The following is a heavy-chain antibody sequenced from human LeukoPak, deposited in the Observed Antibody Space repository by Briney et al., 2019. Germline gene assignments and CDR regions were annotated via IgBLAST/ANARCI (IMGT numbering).Heavy chain of an antibody. CDR2: IVVGSGNT. CDR3: AAAPDCTDGVCSPRWFDP. CDR1: GFTFTSSA. J-gene: IGHJ5*02. Sequence: SVKVSCKASGFTFTSSAMQWVRQARGRRLEWIGWIVVGSGNTNYAQKFQERVTITRDMSTSTAYMELSSLRSEDTAVYYCAAAPDCTDGVCSPRWFDPWGQGTLVTVSS. D-gene: IGHD2-8*01. V-gene: IGHV1-58*02.